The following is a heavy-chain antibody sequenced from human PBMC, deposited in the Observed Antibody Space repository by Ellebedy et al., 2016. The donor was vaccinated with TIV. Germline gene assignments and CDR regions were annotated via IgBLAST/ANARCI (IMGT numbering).Heavy chain of an antibody. V-gene: IGHV3-23*01. CDR2: ISTTDGT. CDR3: ATQLWNTEF. J-gene: IGHJ4*02. D-gene: IGHD5-24*01. CDR1: ESTFSSYG. Sequence: PGGSLRLSYEASESTFSSYGMSWVRQAPGKGLEWVSSISTTDGTHYADSVKGRFTISRDNPKNTLYLQMNSLRVEDTAVYYCATQLWNTEFWGQGTLVIVSS.